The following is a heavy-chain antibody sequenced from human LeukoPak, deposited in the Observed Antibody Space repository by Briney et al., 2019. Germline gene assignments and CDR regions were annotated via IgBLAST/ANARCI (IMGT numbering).Heavy chain of an antibody. CDR1: GGSISSGDYY. CDR2: IYYSGST. CDR3: ARVRYYYDSSGQNFDY. D-gene: IGHD3-22*01. V-gene: IGHV4-30-4*01. J-gene: IGHJ4*02. Sequence: PSETLSLTCTVSGGSISSGDYYWSWIRQPLGKGLEWIGYIYYSGSTYYNPSLKSRVTISVDTSKNQFSLKLSSVTAADTAVYYCARVRYYYDSSGQNFDYWGQGALVTVSS.